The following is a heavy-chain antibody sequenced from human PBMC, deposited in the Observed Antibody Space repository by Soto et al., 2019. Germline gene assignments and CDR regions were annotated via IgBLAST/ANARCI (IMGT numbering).Heavy chain of an antibody. V-gene: IGHV1-18*01. CDR3: ARDRLRLGELSLIGYFDS. J-gene: IGHJ4*02. Sequence: ASVKVSCKASGYTFTSYGITWVRQAPGQGLEWMGWISAYNGNTYYAQDLQGRVTMTTDTSTSTAYMELRSLRPDDTALYYCARDRLRLGELSLIGYFDSWGQGTLVTVSS. CDR2: ISAYNGNT. CDR1: GYTFTSYG. D-gene: IGHD3-16*02.